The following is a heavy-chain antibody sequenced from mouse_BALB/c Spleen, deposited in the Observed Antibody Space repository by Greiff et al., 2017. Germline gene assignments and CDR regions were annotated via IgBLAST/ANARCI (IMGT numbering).Heavy chain of an antibody. CDR1: GYAFSSYW. Sequence: VQLQESGAELVRPGSSVKISCKASGYAFSSYWMNWVKQRPGQGLEWIGQIYPGDGDTNYNGKFKGKATLTADKSSSTAYMQLSSLTSEDSAVYFCASLITTVVYYAMDDWGQGTSVTVSS. V-gene: IGHV1-80*01. CDR3: ASLITTVVYYAMDD. D-gene: IGHD1-1*01. J-gene: IGHJ4*01. CDR2: IYPGDGDT.